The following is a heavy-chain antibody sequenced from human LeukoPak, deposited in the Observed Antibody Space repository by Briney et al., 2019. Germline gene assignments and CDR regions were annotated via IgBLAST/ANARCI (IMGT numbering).Heavy chain of an antibody. J-gene: IGHJ4*02. CDR2: IRYDGSNK. D-gene: IGHD3-22*01. Sequence: GSLRLSCAASGFTFSSYGMHWVRQAPGKGLEWVAFIRYDGSNKYYADSVKGRFTISRDNSKNTLYLQMNSLRAEDTAVYYCAKDDYYDTSGYRDWGLGTLVTVSS. CDR1: GFTFSSYG. V-gene: IGHV3-30*02. CDR3: AKDDYYDTSGYRD.